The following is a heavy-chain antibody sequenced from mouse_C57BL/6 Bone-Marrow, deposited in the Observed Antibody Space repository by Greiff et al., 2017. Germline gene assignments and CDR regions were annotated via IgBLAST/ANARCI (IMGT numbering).Heavy chain of an antibody. CDR1: GYTFTDYN. D-gene: IGHD2-4*01. Sequence: VQLKESGPELVKPGASVKMSCKASGYTFTDYNMHWVKQSHGKSLEWIGYINPNNGGTSYNQKFKGKATLTVNKSSSTAYMELRSLTSEDSAVYYCAWSYDYPCYWGQGTLVTVSA. CDR3: AWSYDYPCY. V-gene: IGHV1-22*01. CDR2: INPNNGGT. J-gene: IGHJ3*01.